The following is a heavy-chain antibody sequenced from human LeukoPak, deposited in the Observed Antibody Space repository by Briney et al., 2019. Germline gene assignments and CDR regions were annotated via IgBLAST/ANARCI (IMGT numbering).Heavy chain of an antibody. CDR1: GGSFSGYY. J-gene: IGHJ5*02. D-gene: IGHD5-18*01. CDR3: ARTLHGYPFDP. Sequence: SETLSLTCAVYGGSFSGYYWSWIRQPPGKGLEWIGEINHSGSTNYNPSLKSRVTISVDTSKNQFSLKLSSVTAADTAVYYCARTLHGYPFDPWGQGTLVTASS. V-gene: IGHV4-34*01. CDR2: INHSGST.